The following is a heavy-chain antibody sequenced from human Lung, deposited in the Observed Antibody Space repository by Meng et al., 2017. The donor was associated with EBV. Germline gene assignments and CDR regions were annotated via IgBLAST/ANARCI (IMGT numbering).Heavy chain of an antibody. CDR3: ARDIAEADYFDF. D-gene: IGHD6-19*01. CDR1: GGSISSGNHY. Sequence: QVQLQESGPGLVKPSQTLSLTCTVSGGSISSGNHYWSWIRQHPGKGLEYIGYIYYSGSTYYNPSLKSRVTISVDTSKNQFSLKLNSVTAADTAVYYCARDIAEADYFDFWGQGTLVTVSS. CDR2: IYYSGST. J-gene: IGHJ4*02. V-gene: IGHV4-30-4*01.